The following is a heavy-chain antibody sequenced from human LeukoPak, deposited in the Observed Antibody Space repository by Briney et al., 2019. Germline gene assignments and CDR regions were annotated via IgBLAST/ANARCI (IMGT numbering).Heavy chain of an antibody. J-gene: IGHJ4*02. CDR1: GFTFSSYV. V-gene: IGHV3-30*04. CDR2: ISYDGSNK. Sequence: GRSLRLSCAASGFTFSSYVMHWVRQAPGKGLEWVAVISYDGSNKYYADSVKGRFTISRDNSKNTLYLQMNSLRPDDTAVYHCASLGDLFDYWGQGTLVTVSS. CDR3: ASLGDLFDY. D-gene: IGHD4-17*01.